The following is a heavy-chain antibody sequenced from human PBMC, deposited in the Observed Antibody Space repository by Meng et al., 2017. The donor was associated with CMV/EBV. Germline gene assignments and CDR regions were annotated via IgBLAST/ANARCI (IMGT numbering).Heavy chain of an antibody. J-gene: IGHJ5*02. CDR2: INHSGST. Sequence: VQLQEWGAGLLKPSETLSLTCAVYGGSFSCYYWSWIRQPPGKGLEWIGEINHSGSTNYNPSLKSRVTISVDTSKNQFSLKLSSVTAADTAVYYCARGGNWFDPWGQGTLVTVSS. V-gene: IGHV4-34*01. CDR1: GGSFSCYY. CDR3: ARGGNWFDP.